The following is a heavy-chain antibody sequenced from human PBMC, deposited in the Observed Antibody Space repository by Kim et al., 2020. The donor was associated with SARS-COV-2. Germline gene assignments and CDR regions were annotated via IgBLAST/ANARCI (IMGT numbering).Heavy chain of an antibody. CDR3: ASHVARRYCGGDCYIRY. CDR2: IYSGGST. D-gene: IGHD2-21*01. Sequence: GGSLRLSCAASGFTVSSNYMSWVRQAPGKGLEWVSVIYSGGSTYYADSVKGRFTISRDNSKNTLYLQMNSLRAEDTAVYYCASHVARRYCGGDCYIRYWGQGTLVTVSS. CDR1: GFTVSSNY. V-gene: IGHV3-53*01. J-gene: IGHJ4*02.